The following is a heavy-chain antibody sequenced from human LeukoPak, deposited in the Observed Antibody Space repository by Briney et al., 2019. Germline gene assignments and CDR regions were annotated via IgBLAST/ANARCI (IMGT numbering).Heavy chain of an antibody. Sequence: SETLSLTCAVYGGSFSGYYWSWIRQPPGKGLEWIGEINHSGSTNYNPSLKSRVTISVDTSKNQFSLKLSSVTAADTAVYYCARDGGDSSGYYLDYWGQGTLVTVSS. CDR1: GGSFSGYY. CDR3: ARDGGDSSGYYLDY. D-gene: IGHD3-22*01. V-gene: IGHV4-34*01. J-gene: IGHJ4*02. CDR2: INHSGST.